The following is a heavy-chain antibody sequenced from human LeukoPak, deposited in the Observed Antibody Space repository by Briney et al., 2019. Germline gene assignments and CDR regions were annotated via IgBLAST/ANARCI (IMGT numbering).Heavy chain of an antibody. V-gene: IGHV1-69*04. CDR3: ARMATYGSGSYYRTNDY. J-gene: IGHJ4*02. D-gene: IGHD3-10*01. CDR2: IIPILGIA. CDR1: GGTFSSYA. Sequence: ASVKVSCKASGGTFSSYAISWVRQAPGQGLEWMGRIIPILGIANYAQRFQGRVTITADKSTSTAYMELSSLRSEDTAVYYCARMATYGSGSYYRTNDYWGQGTLVTVSS.